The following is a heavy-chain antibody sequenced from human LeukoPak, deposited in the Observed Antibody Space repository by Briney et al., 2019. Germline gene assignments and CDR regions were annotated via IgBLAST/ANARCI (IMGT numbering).Heavy chain of an antibody. V-gene: IGHV1-18*01. CDR2: ISAYNGNT. CDR3: ARDLRLGPIVVVPAAGRERGQPGY. CDR1: GYTFTSYG. J-gene: IGHJ4*02. Sequence: ASVKVSCKASGYTFTSYGISWVRQAPGQGLEWMGWISAYNGNTNYAQKLQGRVTMTTDTSTSTAYMELRSLRSDDTAVYYCARDLRLGPIVVVPAAGRERGQPGYWGQGTLVTVSS. D-gene: IGHD2-2*01.